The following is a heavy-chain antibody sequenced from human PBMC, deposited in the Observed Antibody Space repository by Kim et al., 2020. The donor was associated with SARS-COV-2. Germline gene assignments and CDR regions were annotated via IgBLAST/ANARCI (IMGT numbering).Heavy chain of an antibody. D-gene: IGHD3-9*01. CDR2: INPNSGGT. CDR1: GYTFTGYY. CDR3: ARGMYYDILTGFDY. V-gene: IGHV1-2*04. J-gene: IGHJ4*02. Sequence: ASVKVSCKASGYTFTGYYMHWVRQAPGQGLEWMGWINPNSGGTNYAQKFQGWVTMTRDTSISTAYMELSRLRSDDTAVYYCARGMYYDILTGFDYWGQGTLVTVSS.